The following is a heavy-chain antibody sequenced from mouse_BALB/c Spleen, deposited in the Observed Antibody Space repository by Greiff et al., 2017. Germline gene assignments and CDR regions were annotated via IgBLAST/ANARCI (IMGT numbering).Heavy chain of an antibody. V-gene: IGHV4-1*02. J-gene: IGHJ2*01. Sequence: EVKLEESGGGLVQPGGSLKLSCAASGFDFSRYWMSWVRQAPGKGLEWIGEINPDSSTINYTPSLKDKFIISRDNAKNTLYLQMSKVRSEDTALYYCARGNYYGSYYFDYWGQGTTLTVSS. CDR1: GFDFSRYW. CDR2: INPDSSTI. D-gene: IGHD1-2*01. CDR3: ARGNYYGSYYFDY.